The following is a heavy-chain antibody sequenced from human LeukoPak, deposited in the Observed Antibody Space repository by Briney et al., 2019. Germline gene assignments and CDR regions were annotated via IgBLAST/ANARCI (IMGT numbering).Heavy chain of an antibody. D-gene: IGHD3-10*01. J-gene: IGHJ6*02. Sequence: GGSLRLSCAASGFTFSSYGMRWVRQAPGKGLEWVAVIWYDGSNKYYADSVKGRFTISRDNSKNTLYLQMNSLRAEDTAVYYCARVPGFNYYYYYGMDVWGQGTTVTVSS. V-gene: IGHV3-33*01. CDR1: GFTFSSYG. CDR3: ARVPGFNYYYYYGMDV. CDR2: IWYDGSNK.